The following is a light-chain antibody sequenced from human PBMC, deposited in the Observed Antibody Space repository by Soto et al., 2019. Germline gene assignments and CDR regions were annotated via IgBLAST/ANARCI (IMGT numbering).Light chain of an antibody. J-gene: IGKJ2*01. CDR2: GAS. Sequence: EIVLTQSPGTLSLSPGERATLSCRASQSVSSSYLAWYQQKPGQATRLLIYGASSRATGIPDRFSGSGSATDFTLTIIRREPEDFAVYYCHQYCSSPRYTFGQGTKLEIK. V-gene: IGKV3-20*01. CDR1: QSVSSSY. CDR3: HQYCSSPRYT.